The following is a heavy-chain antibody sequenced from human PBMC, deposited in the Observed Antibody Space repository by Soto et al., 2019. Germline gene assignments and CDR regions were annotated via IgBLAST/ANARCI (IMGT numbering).Heavy chain of an antibody. D-gene: IGHD3-22*01. J-gene: IGHJ4*02. CDR2: INPGNGNT. CDR1: GYTFTSYG. Sequence: GASVKVSCKASGYTFTSYGMNWVRQAPGRGLEWMGWINPGNGNTKYSQKFQGRVIIERDTSASTAYMELSSLKTEDTAVYYCVRATYFSDSSGYTRCLDYWGQGTLVTVSS. CDR3: VRATYFSDSSGYTRCLDY. V-gene: IGHV1-3*01.